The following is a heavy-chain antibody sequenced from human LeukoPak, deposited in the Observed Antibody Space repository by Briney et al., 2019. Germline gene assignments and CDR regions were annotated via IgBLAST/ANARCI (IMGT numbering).Heavy chain of an antibody. J-gene: IGHJ4*02. V-gene: IGHV3-21*01. CDR1: GFTFSSYG. CDR2: ISSSSSYI. CDR3: ARVVGATTYSDY. Sequence: PGGSLRLSCAASGFTFSSYGMHWVRQAPGKGLEWVSSISSSSSYIYYADSVKGRFTISRDNAKNSLYLQMNSLRAEDTAVYYCARVVGATTYSDYWGQGTLVTVSS. D-gene: IGHD1-26*01.